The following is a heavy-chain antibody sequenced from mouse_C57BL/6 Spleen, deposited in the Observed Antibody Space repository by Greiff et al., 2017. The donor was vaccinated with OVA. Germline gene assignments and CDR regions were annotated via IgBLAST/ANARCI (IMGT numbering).Heavy chain of an antibody. D-gene: IGHD1-1*01. CDR3: VRRGITTNAMDD. CDR2: IRSKSNNYAT. CDR1: GFSFNTYA. J-gene: IGHJ4*01. V-gene: IGHV10-1*01. Sequence: GGGLVQPKGSLKLSCAASGFSFNTYAMNWVRQAPGKGLEWVARIRSKSNNYATYYADSVKDRFTISRDDSESMLYLQMNNLKTEDTAMYYCVRRGITTNAMDDWGQGTSVTVSS.